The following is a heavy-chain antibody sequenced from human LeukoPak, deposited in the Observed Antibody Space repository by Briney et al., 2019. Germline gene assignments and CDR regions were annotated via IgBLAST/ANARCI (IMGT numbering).Heavy chain of an antibody. Sequence: GGSLRLSCAVSGITLSNYGMSWVRQAPGKGLEWVAGISDRGSRTNYADSVKGRFTISTDHPKNTLYLQMNSLRAEDTAVYFCAKRGVVIRVILVGFHREAYYFDSWGQGALVTVSS. J-gene: IGHJ4*02. D-gene: IGHD3-22*01. CDR1: GITLSNYG. CDR3: AKRGVVIRVILVGFHREAYYFDS. CDR2: ISDRGSRT. V-gene: IGHV3-23*01.